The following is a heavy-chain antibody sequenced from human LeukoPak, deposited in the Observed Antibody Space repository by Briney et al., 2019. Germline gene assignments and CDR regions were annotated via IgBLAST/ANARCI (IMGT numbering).Heavy chain of an antibody. D-gene: IGHD3-10*01. Sequence: SETLSLTCTVSGASMSSSFWNWVRQSAGQGLEWIGHVFTTGGTNYNPSLKSRVSISVDKSKNQVSLKLTSVTAADTAVYFCARTSGSYSHPYYYYYYMDIWGSGTTVTVSS. V-gene: IGHV4-4*07. CDR1: GASMSSSF. J-gene: IGHJ6*03. CDR3: ARTSGSYSHPYYYYYYMDI. CDR2: VFTTGGT.